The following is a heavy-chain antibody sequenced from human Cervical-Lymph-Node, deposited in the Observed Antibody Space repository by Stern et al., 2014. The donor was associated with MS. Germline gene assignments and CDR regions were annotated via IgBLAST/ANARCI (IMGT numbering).Heavy chain of an antibody. CDR1: GFTFSTYT. Sequence: EVQLEESEGGLVTPGGSLRLSCATSGFTFSTYTMSWVRQAPGKGLEWVSSISSSGSYIYYADSVKGRFAISRDNAKYSLYLQLNSLRAEDTAVYYCARDYLTSTGDYFDYWGQGTLVTVSS. CDR3: ARDYLTSTGDYFDY. D-gene: IGHD1-14*01. J-gene: IGHJ4*02. CDR2: ISSSGSYI. V-gene: IGHV3-21*01.